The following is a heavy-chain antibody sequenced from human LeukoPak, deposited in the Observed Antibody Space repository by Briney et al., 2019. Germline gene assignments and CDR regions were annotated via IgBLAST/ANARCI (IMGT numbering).Heavy chain of an antibody. D-gene: IGHD3-10*01. J-gene: IGHJ4*02. CDR3: ARGMVRGAKPTLLHC. V-gene: IGHV3-11*01. CDR1: GFTFSDYY. CDR2: ISSSGSTI. Sequence: GGSLRLSCAASGFTFSDYYMSWIRQAPGKGLEWVSYISSSGSTIYYADSVKGRFTISRDNAKNSLYLQMNSLRAEDTAVYYCARGMVRGAKPTLLHCWGQGTLLTVSS.